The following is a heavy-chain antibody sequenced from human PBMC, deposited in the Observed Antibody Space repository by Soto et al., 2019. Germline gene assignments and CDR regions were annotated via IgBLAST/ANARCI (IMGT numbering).Heavy chain of an antibody. CDR2: ISSSGGNT. D-gene: IGHD2-15*01. CDR1: GFTFSSYA. CDR3: ARDAADIVVVVAAYYYYYYMDV. Sequence: GGSLRLSCAASGFTFSSYAMSWVRQAPGKGLEWVSAISSSGGNTYYADSVKGRFTISRDNAKNSLYLQMNSLRAEDTAVYYCARDAADIVVVVAAYYYYYYMDVWGKGTTVTVSS. J-gene: IGHJ6*03. V-gene: IGHV3-23*01.